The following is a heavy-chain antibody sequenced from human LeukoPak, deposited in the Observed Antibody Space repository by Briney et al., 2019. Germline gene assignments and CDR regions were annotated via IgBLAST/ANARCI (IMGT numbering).Heavy chain of an antibody. D-gene: IGHD4-17*01. CDR1: GGSISSYY. Sequence: PSETLSLTCTVSGGSISSYYWSWIRQPPGKGLEYIGYIYYTGSTYYNPSLKSRVTISVDTSKNQFSLKLSSVTAADTAVYYCARGYGDKPGDAFDIWGQGTMVTVSS. V-gene: IGHV4-59*12. CDR2: IYYTGST. J-gene: IGHJ3*02. CDR3: ARGYGDKPGDAFDI.